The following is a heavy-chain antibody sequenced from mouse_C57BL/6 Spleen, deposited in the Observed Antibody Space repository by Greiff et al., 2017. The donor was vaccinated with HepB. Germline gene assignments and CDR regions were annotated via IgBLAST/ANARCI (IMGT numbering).Heavy chain of an antibody. V-gene: IGHV3-1*01. Sequence: EVQLVESGPGMVKPSQSLSLTCTVTGYSITSGYDWHWIRHFPGNKLEWMGYISYSGSTNYNPSLKSRSSITHDTSKNHFFLKLNSVTTEDTATYYCARDGPYAMDYWGQGTSVTVSS. CDR3: ARDGPYAMDY. CDR1: GYSITSGYD. CDR2: ISYSGST. J-gene: IGHJ4*01.